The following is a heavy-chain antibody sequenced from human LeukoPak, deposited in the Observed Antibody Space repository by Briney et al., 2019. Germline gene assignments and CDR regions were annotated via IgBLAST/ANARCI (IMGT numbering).Heavy chain of an antibody. CDR3: ARGRNDNGGMFFDS. CDR1: GGSIGSYY. CDR2: ISYSGYT. V-gene: IGHV4-59*01. Sequence: SETLSHTCTVSGGSIGSYYWSWIRQAPGKGLEWIGFISYSGYTSYSPSLKSRVAISVDTSKSQFSLRLSSMTAADTAIYYCARGRNDNGGMFFDSWAQGTLVTVSS. J-gene: IGHJ4*02. D-gene: IGHD4-23*01.